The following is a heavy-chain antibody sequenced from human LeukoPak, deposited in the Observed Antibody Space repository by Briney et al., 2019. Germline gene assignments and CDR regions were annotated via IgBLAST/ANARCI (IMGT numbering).Heavy chain of an antibody. CDR3: LSGKGSGWTFDY. Sequence: PSETLSLTCAVYGGSFSGYYWTWIRQPPGKGLEWIGEINHSGSTNYNPSLKSRVTISVDTSKNQFSLKLSSVTAADTAVYYCLSGKGSGWTFDYWGQGTLVTVSS. CDR2: INHSGST. D-gene: IGHD6-19*01. V-gene: IGHV4-34*01. CDR1: GGSFSGYY. J-gene: IGHJ4*02.